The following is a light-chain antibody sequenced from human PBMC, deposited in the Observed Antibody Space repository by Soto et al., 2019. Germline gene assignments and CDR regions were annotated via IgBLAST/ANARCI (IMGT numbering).Light chain of an antibody. J-gene: IGLJ3*02. CDR3: AAWDDGLNGPGV. CDR2: GNS. CDR1: SSNIGAGFD. V-gene: IGLV1-40*01. Sequence: QSVLTQPPSVSGAPGQRVTISCTGSSSNIGAGFDVHWYHQIAGTAPKLLIYGNSNRPSGVPDRFSGSKSGTSASLAISGLQSEGEADYYCAAWDDGLNGPGVFGGGTKLTVL.